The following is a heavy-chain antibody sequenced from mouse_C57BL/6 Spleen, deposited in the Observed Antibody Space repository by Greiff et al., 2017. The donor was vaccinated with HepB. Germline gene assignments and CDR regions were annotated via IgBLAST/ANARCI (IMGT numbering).Heavy chain of an antibody. CDR3: ARGDGYYEGGDY. Sequence: EVKVVESGGGLVKPGGSLKLSCAASGFTFSDYGMHWVRQAPEKGLEWVAYISSGSSTIYYADTVKGRFTISRDNAKNTLFLQMTRLRSEDTAMYYCARGDGYYEGGDYWGQGTTLTVSS. CDR2: ISSGSSTI. V-gene: IGHV5-17*01. CDR1: GFTFSDYG. J-gene: IGHJ2*01. D-gene: IGHD2-3*01.